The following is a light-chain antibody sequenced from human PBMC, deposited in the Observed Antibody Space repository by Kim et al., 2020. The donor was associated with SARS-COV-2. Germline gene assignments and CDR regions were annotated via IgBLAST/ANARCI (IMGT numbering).Light chain of an antibody. CDR1: QFVSTY. CDR2: DAA. Sequence: SLSPGERAPLSCRASQFVSTYLAWYQQKRGQAPRLLIYDAAKRATGVPDRFSGSGSGTDFTLTISSLEPDDFAVYYCQQRSVWVTFGQGTRLEIK. V-gene: IGKV3-11*01. CDR3: QQRSVWVT. J-gene: IGKJ5*01.